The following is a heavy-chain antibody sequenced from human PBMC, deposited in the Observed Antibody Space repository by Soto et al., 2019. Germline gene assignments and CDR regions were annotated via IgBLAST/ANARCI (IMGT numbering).Heavy chain of an antibody. D-gene: IGHD6-19*01. CDR3: ARENSSSGFDI. J-gene: IGHJ3*02. V-gene: IGHV1-3*01. Sequence: GASVKVSCKTSGYTFTNHFMHWVRQAPGQRPEWMGCINAGNGNTKYSQKFQGRVTITRDTSATTAYMEVSSLTSEDTAVYYCARENSSSGFDIWGQGTMVTVSS. CDR2: INAGNGNT. CDR1: GYTFTNHF.